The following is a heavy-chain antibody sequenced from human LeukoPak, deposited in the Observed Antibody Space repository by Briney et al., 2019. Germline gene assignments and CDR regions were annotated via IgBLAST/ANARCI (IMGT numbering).Heavy chain of an antibody. CDR1: GFTFTDHY. J-gene: IGHJ4*02. D-gene: IGHD2-15*01. CDR2: IRKKANSYST. V-gene: IGHV3-72*01. CDR3: ARAGSYQPFDY. Sequence: GGSLRLSCAASGFTFTDHYMDWVRQAPGKGLEGVGRIRKKANSYSTEYAASVKGRFTISRDDSKSSLYLQMNSLKTEDTAVYYCARAGSYQPFDYWGQGTLVTVSS.